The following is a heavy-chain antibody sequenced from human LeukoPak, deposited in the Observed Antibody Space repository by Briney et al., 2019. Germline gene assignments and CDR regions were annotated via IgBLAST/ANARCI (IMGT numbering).Heavy chain of an antibody. Sequence: SVKVSCKASGGTFSTYAISWVRQAPGQGLEWMGRIVPMGDITNYAQRFQGRVTITADKFTRKAYMELSSLRSEDTALYYCARESVRNWLDPWGQGTLVTVAS. D-gene: IGHD3-3*01. CDR1: GGTFSTYA. CDR2: IVPMGDIT. J-gene: IGHJ5*02. CDR3: ARESVRNWLDP. V-gene: IGHV1-69*04.